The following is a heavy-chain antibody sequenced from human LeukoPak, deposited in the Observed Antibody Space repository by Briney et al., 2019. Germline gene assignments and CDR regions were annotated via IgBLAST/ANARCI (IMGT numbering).Heavy chain of an antibody. J-gene: IGHJ4*02. CDR2: IYHSGST. CDR1: GGSISSGGYY. D-gene: IGHD3-3*01. CDR3: ASAAYDYFDY. V-gene: IGHV4-30-2*01. Sequence: SETLSLTCTVSGGSISSGGYYWSWIRQPPGKGLEWIGYIYHSGSTYYNPSLKSRVTISVDRSKNQFSLKLSSVTAADTAVYYCASAAYDYFDYWGQGTLVTVPS.